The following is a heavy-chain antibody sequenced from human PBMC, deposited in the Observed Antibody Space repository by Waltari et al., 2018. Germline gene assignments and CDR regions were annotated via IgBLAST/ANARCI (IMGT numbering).Heavy chain of an antibody. CDR2: IYYSGST. J-gene: IGHJ6*02. CDR1: GGSISSYY. V-gene: IGHV4-59*01. Sequence: QVQLQESGPGLVKPSETLSLTCTVSGGSISSYYWSWIRQSPGKGLEWIGYIYYSGSTNYNPSLKSRVTISVDTSKNQFSLKLSSVTAADTAVYYCARDRPGEIYYGMDVWGQGTTVTVSS. CDR3: ARDRPGEIYYGMDV.